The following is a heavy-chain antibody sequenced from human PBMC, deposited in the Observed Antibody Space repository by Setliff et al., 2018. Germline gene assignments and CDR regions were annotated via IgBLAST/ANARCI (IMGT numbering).Heavy chain of an antibody. J-gene: IGHJ4*02. CDR3: SRLVRYCTTTTCQSVPGAEV. V-gene: IGHV1-18*01. D-gene: IGHD2-8*01. Sequence: ASVKVSCKASGYKFSDYGISWVRQAPGQGLEWMGWIGAYTGNTNYAQKFQGRVTMTTDTSTSTAYMELRSLRSDDTAVYYCSRLVRYCTTTTCQSVPGAEVWGQGTLVTVSS. CDR1: GYKFSDYG. CDR2: IGAYTGNT.